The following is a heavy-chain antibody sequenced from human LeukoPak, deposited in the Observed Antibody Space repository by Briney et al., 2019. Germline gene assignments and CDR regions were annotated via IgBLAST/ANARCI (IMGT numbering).Heavy chain of an antibody. J-gene: IGHJ4*02. CDR1: GYTFTCYY. V-gene: IGHV1-2*02. CDR3: ARGRHDILTGPNYYFDY. Sequence: ASVKVSCKASGYTFTCYYMHWVRQAPGQGLEWMGWINPNSGGTNYAQKFQGRVTMTRDTSISTAYMELSRLRSDDTAVYYCARGRHDILTGPNYYFDYWGQGTLVTVSS. D-gene: IGHD3-9*01. CDR2: INPNSGGT.